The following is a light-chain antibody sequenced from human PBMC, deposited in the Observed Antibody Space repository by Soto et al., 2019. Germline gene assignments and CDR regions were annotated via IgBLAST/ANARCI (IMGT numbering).Light chain of an antibody. V-gene: IGLV2-23*01. CDR2: EGS. Sequence: QSALNHPASVSGSPGQSITISCTGTSSDVGSYNLVSWYLQHPGKAPKLMIYEGSKRPSGVSNRFSGSKSGNTASLTISGLQAEDEADYYCCSYAGSSTFYVFGTGTKVTVL. CDR1: SSDVGSYNL. CDR3: CSYAGSSTFYV. J-gene: IGLJ1*01.